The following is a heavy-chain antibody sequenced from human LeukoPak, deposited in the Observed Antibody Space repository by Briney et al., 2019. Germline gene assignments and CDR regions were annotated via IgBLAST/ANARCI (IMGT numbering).Heavy chain of an antibody. D-gene: IGHD5-12*01. J-gene: IGHJ4*02. Sequence: GGSLRLSCAASGFTFNNYWMTWVRQAPGMGLEWVANIKQDGSNKYYADSVRGRFTISRDNSKNTLYLQMNSLRAEDTAVYYCARDSGYSGYDYTPIDYWGQGTLVTVSS. CDR3: ARDSGYSGYDYTPIDY. V-gene: IGHV3-7*01. CDR1: GFTFNNYW. CDR2: IKQDGSNK.